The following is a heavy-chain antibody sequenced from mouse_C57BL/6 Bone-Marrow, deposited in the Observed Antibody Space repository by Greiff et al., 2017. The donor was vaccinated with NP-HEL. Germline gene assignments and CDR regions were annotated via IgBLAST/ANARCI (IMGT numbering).Heavy chain of an antibody. CDR2: IDPSDSYT. CDR1: GYTFTSYW. Sequence: QVQLKESGAELVMPGASVKLSCKASGYTFTSYWMHWVKQRPGQGLEWIGEIDPSDSYTNYNQKFKGKSTLTVDKSSSTAYMQLSSLTSEDSAVYYCARWGLPDAMDYWGQGTSVTVSS. CDR3: ARWGLPDAMDY. J-gene: IGHJ4*01. V-gene: IGHV1-69*01. D-gene: IGHD2-2*01.